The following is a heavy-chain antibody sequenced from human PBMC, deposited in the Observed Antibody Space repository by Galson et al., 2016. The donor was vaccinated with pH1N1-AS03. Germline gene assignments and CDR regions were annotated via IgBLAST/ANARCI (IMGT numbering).Heavy chain of an antibody. CDR1: GGSLKGFY. CDR3: ARVDVGSGFDF. V-gene: IGHV4-34*01. CDR2: INYVGTS. J-gene: IGHJ4*02. D-gene: IGHD1-14*01. Sequence: ETLSPTCAVYGGSLKGFYCTWIRQPPGRGLEWIGQINYVGTSDYTPSLSSRVSISVDTSNNRFSLNLTPLTAADTAVYYCARVDVGSGFDFWGQGALVSVST.